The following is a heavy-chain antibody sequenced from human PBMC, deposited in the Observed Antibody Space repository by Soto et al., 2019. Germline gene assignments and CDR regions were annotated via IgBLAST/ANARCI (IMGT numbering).Heavy chain of an antibody. Sequence: QVQLVQSGAEVKKPGSSVKVSCKASGGTFSSYTISWVRQAPGQGLEWMGRIIPLLGIAHYAQKFQGRGTSTADKSPSTAYMERSSLRSEDTAVYYCARAGITIFGLVPNDAFDIWGQETMVTVSS. V-gene: IGHV1-69*02. CDR3: ARAGITIFGLVPNDAFDI. D-gene: IGHD3-3*01. CDR2: IIPLLGIA. CDR1: GGTFSSYT. J-gene: IGHJ3*02.